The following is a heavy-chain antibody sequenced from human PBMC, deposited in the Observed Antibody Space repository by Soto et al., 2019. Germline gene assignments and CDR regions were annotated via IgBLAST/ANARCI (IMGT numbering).Heavy chain of an antibody. CDR3: AKDVSPGIAAAGIKGIYYFDY. D-gene: IGHD6-13*01. V-gene: IGHV3-23*01. Sequence: GGSLRLSCAASGFTFSSYAMSWVRQAPGKGLEWVSAISGSGGSTYYADSVKGRFTISRDNSKNTLYLQMNSLRAEDTAVYYCAKDVSPGIAAAGIKGIYYFDYWGQGTLVTVSS. CDR1: GFTFSSYA. CDR2: ISGSGGST. J-gene: IGHJ4*02.